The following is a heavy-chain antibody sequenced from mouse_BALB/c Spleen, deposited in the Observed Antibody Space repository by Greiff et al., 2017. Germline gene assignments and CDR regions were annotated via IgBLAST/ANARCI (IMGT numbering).Heavy chain of an antibody. D-gene: IGHD1-3*01. J-gene: IGHJ2*01. CDR3: TRSSSSSLDY. Sequence: QVQLQQSGAELVKPGASVKMSCKASGYTFTSYWMHWVKQRPGQGLEWIGVIDPSDSYTSYNQKFKGKATLTVDTSSSTAYMQLSSLTSEDSAVYYCTRSSSSSLDYWGQGTTLTVSS. CDR1: GYTFTSYW. CDR2: IDPSDSYT. V-gene: IGHV1S127*01.